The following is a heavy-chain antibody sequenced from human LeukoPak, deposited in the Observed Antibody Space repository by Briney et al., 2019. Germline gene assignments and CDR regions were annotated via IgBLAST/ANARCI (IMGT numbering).Heavy chain of an antibody. V-gene: IGHV4-59*05. CDR1: GFNFSDYE. D-gene: IGHD3-9*01. CDR3: ARVNYDILTGFFDY. Sequence: PGGSLRLSCTASGFNFSDYEMNWVRQAPGKGLEWIGSIYYSGSTYYNPSLKSRVTISVDTSKNQFSLKLSSVTAADTAVYYCARVNYDILTGFFDYWGQGTLVTVSS. J-gene: IGHJ4*02. CDR2: IYYSGST.